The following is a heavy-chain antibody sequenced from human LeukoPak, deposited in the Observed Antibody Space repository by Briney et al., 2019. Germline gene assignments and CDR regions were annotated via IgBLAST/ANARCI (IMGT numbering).Heavy chain of an antibody. D-gene: IGHD1-7*01. V-gene: IGHV1-18*01. CDR2: ISAYNGNT. CDR3: ARAGITGTILMYYYYYYMDV. CDR1: GYTFTSYG. J-gene: IGHJ6*03. Sequence: ASVKVSCKASGYTFTSYGISWVRQAPGQGLEWMGWISAYNGNTNYAQKLQGRATMTTDTSTSTAYMELRSLRSDDTAVYYCARAGITGTILMYYYYYYMDVWGKGTTVTVSS.